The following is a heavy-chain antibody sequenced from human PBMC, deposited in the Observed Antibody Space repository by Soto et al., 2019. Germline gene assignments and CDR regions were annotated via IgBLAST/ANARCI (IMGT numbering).Heavy chain of an antibody. D-gene: IGHD3-22*01. CDR1: GFTFSSYW. CDR3: ARPRYDGSGTPFDH. CDR2: INGDGSTT. J-gene: IGHJ4*02. V-gene: IGHV3-74*01. Sequence: EVQPVESGGALVQPGGSLRLSCAASGFTFSSYWMHWVRQAPGKGLVWVSRINGDGSTTTYADSVKGRFIISRDNAKNMLYLQMNSLTAEDTAVYYCARPRYDGSGTPFDHWGQGTLVTVSS.